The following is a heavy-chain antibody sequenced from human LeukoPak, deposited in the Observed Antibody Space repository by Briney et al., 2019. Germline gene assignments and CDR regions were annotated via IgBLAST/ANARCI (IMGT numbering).Heavy chain of an antibody. V-gene: IGHV3-30*04. CDR3: AREKSRDGHNEGLYYYYMDV. CDR2: VKADGKNM. J-gene: IGHJ6*03. D-gene: IGHD5-24*01. CDR1: GFTFSHSI. Sequence: QPGRSLRLSCAASGFTFSHSIMHWVSQAPGKGLEWVAVVKADGKNMYYADSVKDRFTISRDNSQNTVYLQMNSLRADDTAVYYCAREKSRDGHNEGLYYYYMDVWGKGTTVTVSS.